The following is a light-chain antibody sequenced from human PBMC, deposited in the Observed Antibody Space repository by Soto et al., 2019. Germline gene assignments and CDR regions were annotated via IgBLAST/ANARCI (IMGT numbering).Light chain of an antibody. J-gene: IGKJ4*01. CDR2: GAS. CDR1: QSVSSSY. Sequence: EMVLTHSPDTLSLSPGDGATLSCRASQSVSSSYLAWYQQKPGQAPGVXIYGASSRATGIPDRFSGSGSGTEFTLTISRLEPEDFEVYYCQQYGSSPLTFGGGTKVDIK. CDR3: QQYGSSPLT. V-gene: IGKV3-20*01.